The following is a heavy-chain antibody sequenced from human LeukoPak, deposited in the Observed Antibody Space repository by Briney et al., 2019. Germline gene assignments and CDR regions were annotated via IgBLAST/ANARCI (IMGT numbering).Heavy chain of an antibody. CDR2: INPNSGGT. Sequence: GASVKVSCKASGYTFTGYYMHWVRQAPGQGLEWMGWINPNSGGTNYAQSLHGRVTMTRDTSISTAYLELSRLRSDDTAMYFCARDMNTNFDYWGQGTPVTVSS. D-gene: IGHD3-16*01. J-gene: IGHJ4*02. CDR3: ARDMNTNFDY. CDR1: GYTFTGYY. V-gene: IGHV1-2*02.